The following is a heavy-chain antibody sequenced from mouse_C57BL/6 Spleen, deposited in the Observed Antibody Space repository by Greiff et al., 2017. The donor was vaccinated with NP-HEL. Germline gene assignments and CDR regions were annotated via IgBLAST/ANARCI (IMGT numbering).Heavy chain of an antibody. V-gene: IGHV1-7*01. Sequence: VQLQQSGAELAKPGASVKLSCKASGYTFTSYWMHWVKQRPGQGLEWIGYINPSSGYTKYNQKFKDKATLTADKSSSTAYMQLSSLTYEDSAVYYCARSPSTTVVARDYFDYWGQGTTLTVSS. J-gene: IGHJ2*01. D-gene: IGHD1-1*01. CDR2: INPSSGYT. CDR1: GYTFTSYW. CDR3: ARSPSTTVVARDYFDY.